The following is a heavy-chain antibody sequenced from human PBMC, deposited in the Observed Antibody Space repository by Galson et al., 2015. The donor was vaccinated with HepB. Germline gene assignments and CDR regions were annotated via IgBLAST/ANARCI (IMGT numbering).Heavy chain of an antibody. CDR3: ARHRPDRITILGVVKGHYCCYYMDV. D-gene: IGHD3-3*01. CDR1: GYSFTSYW. Sequence: QSGAEVKKPGESLKISCKGSGYSFTSYWIGWVRQMPGKGLEWMGIIYPGDSDTRYSPSFQGQVTISADKSISTAYLQWSSLKASDTAMYYCARHRPDRITILGVVKGHYCCYYMDVWGKGTTVTVSS. V-gene: IGHV5-51*01. J-gene: IGHJ6*03. CDR2: IYPGDSDT.